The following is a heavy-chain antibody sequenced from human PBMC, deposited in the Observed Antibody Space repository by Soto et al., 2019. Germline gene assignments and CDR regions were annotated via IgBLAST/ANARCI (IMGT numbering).Heavy chain of an antibody. CDR1: GYTFTGYY. V-gene: IGHV1-2*02. J-gene: IGHJ3*02. CDR3: ARAPRGSHDAFDI. Sequence: ASVKVSWKASGYTFTGYYMHWVRQAPGQGLEWMGWINPNSGGTNYAQKFQGRVTMTRDTSISTAYMELSRLRSDDTAVYYCARAPRGSHDAFDIWGQGTMVTVSS. CDR2: INPNSGGT. D-gene: IGHD3-16*01.